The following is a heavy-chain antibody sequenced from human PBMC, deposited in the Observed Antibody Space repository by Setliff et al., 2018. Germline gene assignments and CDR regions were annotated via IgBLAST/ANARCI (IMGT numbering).Heavy chain of an antibody. CDR2: RYRSGTT. CDR1: VYSIGRDCH. V-gene: IGHV4-38-2*01. CDR3: ARQLCSGGSCYATTFDY. Sequence: SETLSLTCAVSVYSIGRDCHWGWIRQPPGKGLEWIGSRYRSGTTYYNPSLKSRVTISVDTSKNQFSLKLSSVTAADTAVYYCARQLCSGGSCYATTFDYWGQGTLVTVSS. J-gene: IGHJ4*02. D-gene: IGHD2-15*01.